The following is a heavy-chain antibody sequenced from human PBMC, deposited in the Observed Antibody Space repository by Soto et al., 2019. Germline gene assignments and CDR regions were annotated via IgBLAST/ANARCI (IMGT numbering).Heavy chain of an antibody. D-gene: IGHD3-16*01. CDR3: ARLYTFGSIDY. CDR2: IYYSGST. V-gene: IGHV4-61*01. Sequence: QVQLQESGPGLVKPSETLSLTCTVSGGSVSSGSYYWSWIRQPPGKGLEWIGYIYYSGSTNYNPSLKSRVRLPVTPSKNRFSLWLSLVTAGDTAVYYCARLYTFGSIDYWGQGTLDTVSS. J-gene: IGHJ4*02. CDR1: GGSVSSGSYY.